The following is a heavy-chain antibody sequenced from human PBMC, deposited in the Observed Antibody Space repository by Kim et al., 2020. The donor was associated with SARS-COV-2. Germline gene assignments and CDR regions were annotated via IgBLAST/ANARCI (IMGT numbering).Heavy chain of an antibody. CDR2: ISWNSGSI. J-gene: IGHJ4*02. V-gene: IGHV3-9*01. Sequence: GGSLRLSCAASGFTFDDYAMHWIRQAPGKGLEWVSGISWNSGSIGYADSVKGRFTISRDNAKNSLYLQMNSLRAEDTALYYCAKDGGYSYGYSNYFDYWGQGTLVTVSS. D-gene: IGHD5-18*01. CDR3: AKDGGYSYGYSNYFDY. CDR1: GFTFDDYA.